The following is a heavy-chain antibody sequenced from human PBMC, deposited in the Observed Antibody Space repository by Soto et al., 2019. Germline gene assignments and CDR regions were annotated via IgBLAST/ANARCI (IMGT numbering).Heavy chain of an antibody. CDR3: ARDRDPDY. CDR1: GGSISSGGYY. J-gene: IGHJ4*02. CDR2: ICSCGSTI. V-gene: IGHV3-11*01. Sequence: PSETLSLTCTVSGGSISSGGYYWSWIRQHPGKGLEWVSYICSCGSTISYADSLKGRFTISRDNAKNSLYLQLNSLRAEDTAVYYCARDRDPDYWGQGTLVTVSS.